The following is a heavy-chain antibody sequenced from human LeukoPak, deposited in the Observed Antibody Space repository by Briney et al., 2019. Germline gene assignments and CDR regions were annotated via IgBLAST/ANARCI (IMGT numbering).Heavy chain of an antibody. CDR3: ARAGDSYYYMDV. J-gene: IGHJ6*03. CDR2: INPSGGST. CDR1: GYTFTSYY. Sequence: ASVKVSCKASGYTFTSYYMHWVRQAPGQGLEWMGIINPSGGSTSYAQKFQGRVTMTRDMSTSTVYMELSRLRSDDTAVYYCARAGDSYYYMDVWGKGTTVTVSS. D-gene: IGHD7-27*01. V-gene: IGHV1-46*01.